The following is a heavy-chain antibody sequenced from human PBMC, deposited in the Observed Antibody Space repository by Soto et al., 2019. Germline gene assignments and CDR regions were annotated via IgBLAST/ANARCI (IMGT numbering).Heavy chain of an antibody. V-gene: IGHV4-31*11. J-gene: IGHJ4*02. CDR2: IYNSGST. Sequence: LSLTYALLGGFISRGGYYWNWIRQHPGKAMAWVEYIYNSGSTYYNPSLKSQVTLSVDTAKNPCTLKMRSVTAADTAVYYCARVLDFMYYYDFSGYWSPYYFDYWGQGTLVTVSS. CDR3: ARVLDFMYYYDFSGYWSPYYFDY. CDR1: GGFISRGGYY. D-gene: IGHD3-22*01.